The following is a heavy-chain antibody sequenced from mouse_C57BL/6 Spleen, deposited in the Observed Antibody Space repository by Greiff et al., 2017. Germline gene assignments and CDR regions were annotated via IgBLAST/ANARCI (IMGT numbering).Heavy chain of an antibody. CDR1: GYTFSSYW. CDR3: ARSVSSYFDY. Sequence: QVQLQQPGAELVKPGASVKLSCKASGYTFSSYWMQWVKQRPGQGLEWIGEIDPSDSYTNYNQKFEGKATLTVDTASSTAYMQLSSLTSEDSAVYYCARSVSSYFDYWGQGTTLTVSS. D-gene: IGHD1-3*01. CDR2: IDPSDSYT. V-gene: IGHV1-50*01. J-gene: IGHJ2*01.